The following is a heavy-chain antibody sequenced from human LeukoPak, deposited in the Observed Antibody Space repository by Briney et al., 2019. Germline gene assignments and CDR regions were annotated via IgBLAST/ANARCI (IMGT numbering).Heavy chain of an antibody. V-gene: IGHV1-2*02. CDR1: GYTFTGYY. J-gene: IGHJ4*02. CDR2: MNPNSGGT. CDR3: ARDTPRPVPRGFEY. Sequence: ASVKVSCKASGYTFTGYYMHWVRQAPGQGLEWMGWMNPNSGGTKYSQKFQGRVTMTRDTSISTAYMELSRLRSDDTAVYYCARDTPRPVPRGFEYWGQGTLVTVSS.